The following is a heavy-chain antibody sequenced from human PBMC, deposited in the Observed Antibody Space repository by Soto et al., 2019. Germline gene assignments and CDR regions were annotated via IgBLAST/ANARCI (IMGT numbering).Heavy chain of an antibody. CDR3: ARALTRLYVGRTPYYGMDV. CDR1: GGTFSSYA. J-gene: IGHJ6*02. CDR2: IIPIFGTA. D-gene: IGHD2-15*01. V-gene: IGHV1-69*01. Sequence: QVQLVQSGAEVKKPGSSVKVSCKASGGTFSSYAISWVRQAPGQGLEWMGGIIPIFGTANYAQKFQGRVTITADESTSTAYMELSSLRSEDTAVYYCARALTRLYVGRTPYYGMDVWGQGTTVTVSS.